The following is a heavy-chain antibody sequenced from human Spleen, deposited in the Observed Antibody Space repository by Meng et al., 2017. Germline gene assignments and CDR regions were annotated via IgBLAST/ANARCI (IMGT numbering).Heavy chain of an antibody. CDR1: GFTFSSHV. D-gene: IGHD1-7*01. Sequence: QVQLVESGGGVVQPGRSLRLSCAASGFTFSSHVMHWVRQAPGKGPGWVAVTRYDGTNNHYADSVKGRFTISRDNSKNTLYLQMNSLRAEDTAIYYCAKDEELDSFGSWGQGTLVTVSS. V-gene: IGHV3-30-3*02. J-gene: IGHJ5*01. CDR2: TRYDGTNN. CDR3: AKDEELDSFGS.